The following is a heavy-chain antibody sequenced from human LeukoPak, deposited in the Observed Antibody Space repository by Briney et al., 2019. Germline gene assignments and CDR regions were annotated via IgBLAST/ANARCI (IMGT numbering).Heavy chain of an antibody. V-gene: IGHV4-61*02. J-gene: IGHJ4*02. D-gene: IGHD3-10*01. CDR2: IHTSGKS. CDR1: GGSMSSGSNF. CDR3: ARNGYGSGSSY. Sequence: MTSETLSLACAVSGGSMSSGSNFWSWIRQPAGKGLEWIGRIHTSGKSNYNPSLKSRVTISVDTSKNQFSLQLSSVTAADTAVYYCARNGYGSGSSYWGQGTLVTVSS.